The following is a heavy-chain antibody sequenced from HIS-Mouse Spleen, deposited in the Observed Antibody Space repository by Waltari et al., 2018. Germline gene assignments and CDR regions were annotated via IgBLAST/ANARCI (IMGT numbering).Heavy chain of an antibody. CDR3: ARMSQIPKIYYFDY. D-gene: IGHD2-2*02. V-gene: IGHV2-26*01. CDR2: IFSNDEK. Sequence: QVTLKESGPVLVKPTETLTLTCTVSGFSLSNARMGVSWIRQPPGKALEWLAHIFSNDEKSYSPSLKGRLTISKDTSKSQVVLTMTNMDPVDTATYYCARMSQIPKIYYFDYWGQGTLVTVSS. CDR1: GFSLSNARMG. J-gene: IGHJ4*02.